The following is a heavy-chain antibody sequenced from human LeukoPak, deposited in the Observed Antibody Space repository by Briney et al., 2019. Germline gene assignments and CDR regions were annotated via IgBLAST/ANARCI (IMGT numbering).Heavy chain of an antibody. D-gene: IGHD3-10*01. CDR1: GGSISRYY. CDR2: IYYSGST. J-gene: IGHJ5*02. Sequence: SEPLSLTCTVSGGSISRYYWRWIRQPTGKGLEWIGYIYYSGSTNYNPSLKSRVTLSVKTSKYQFSLAVRYVTAPDTASEYWARAVVIGWFDPWGQGTLVTVSS. V-gene: IGHV4-59*01. CDR3: ARAVVIGWFDP.